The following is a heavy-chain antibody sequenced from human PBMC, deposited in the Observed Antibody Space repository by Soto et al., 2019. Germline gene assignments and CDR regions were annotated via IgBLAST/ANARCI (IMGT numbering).Heavy chain of an antibody. CDR3: GKESRGSGWSVCNF. D-gene: IGHD6-19*01. CDR1: GFPFRDYA. CDR2: ISGNGDGA. J-gene: IGHJ4*02. V-gene: IGHV3-23*01. Sequence: VQLLESGGGLVQPGGSLRLSCAASGFPFRDYAMNWVRQAPGKGLEWVSDISGNGDGARYADSVKGRFTVSRDNSRDNLYLQMDSLRVNDTAVYYCGKESRGSGWSVCNFWGQGTLVTVSS.